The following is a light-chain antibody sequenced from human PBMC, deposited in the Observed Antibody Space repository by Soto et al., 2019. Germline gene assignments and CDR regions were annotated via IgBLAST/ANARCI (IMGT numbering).Light chain of an antibody. J-gene: IGKJ1*01. V-gene: IGKV3-15*01. CDR1: QSVSSN. CDR3: QQYNNWPRT. Sequence: EIVMTQSPATLSVSPGERATLSCRASQSVSSNLAWYQQKPGQAPRLLIYGASTRATGIPARFSGSGSGTEFPLTISSLQSEDFAVYDCQQYNNWPRTFGQGTKVEIK. CDR2: GAS.